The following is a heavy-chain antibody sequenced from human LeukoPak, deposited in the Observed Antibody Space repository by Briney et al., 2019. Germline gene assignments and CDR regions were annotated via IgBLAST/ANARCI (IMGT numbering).Heavy chain of an antibody. D-gene: IGHD2-8*01. J-gene: IGHJ4*02. Sequence: ASVKVSCKASGHTFTNYHMHWVRQAPGQGLEWMGIINPSGGSTSYAQKFQGRVTMTRDPSTSTVYMELSSLRSEDTAVFYCARDSGVANYYFDFWGQGTLVTVSS. CDR2: INPSGGST. CDR3: ARDSGVANYYFDF. CDR1: GHTFTNYH. V-gene: IGHV1-46*01.